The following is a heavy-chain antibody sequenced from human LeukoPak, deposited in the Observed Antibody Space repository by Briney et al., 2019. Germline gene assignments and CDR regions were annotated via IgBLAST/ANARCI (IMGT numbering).Heavy chain of an antibody. CDR3: ARDQGWFGEFTHFDY. V-gene: IGHV1-3*04. CDR1: GYTFTRHT. Sequence: GASVKVSCKTSGYTFTRHTIHWVRQAPGQRLEWMAWISTGNDNTKYSQKFQGRVTMTRDTSISTAYMELSRLRSDDTAVYYCARDQGWFGEFTHFDYWGQGTLVTVSS. D-gene: IGHD3-10*01. J-gene: IGHJ4*02. CDR2: ISTGNDNT.